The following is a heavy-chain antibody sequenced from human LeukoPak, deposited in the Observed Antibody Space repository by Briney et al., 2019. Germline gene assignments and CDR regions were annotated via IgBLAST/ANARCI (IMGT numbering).Heavy chain of an antibody. V-gene: IGHV1-18*01. CDR2: ISAYNGNT. CDR1: GYTFTSYG. J-gene: IGHJ4*02. Sequence: ASVKVSCKASGYTFTSYGISWVRQAPGQGLEWMGWISAYNGNTNYAQKLQGRVTMTTDTSTCTAYMELRSLRSDDTAVYYCARDQAAGTGFFGFDYWGQGTLVTVSS. D-gene: IGHD6-13*01. CDR3: ARDQAAGTGFFGFDY.